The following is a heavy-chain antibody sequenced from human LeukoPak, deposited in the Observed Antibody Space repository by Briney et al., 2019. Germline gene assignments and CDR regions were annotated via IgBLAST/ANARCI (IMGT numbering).Heavy chain of an antibody. V-gene: IGHV4-34*01. J-gene: IGHJ4*02. Sequence: SETLSLTCAVYGGSFSGYYWSWIRQPPGKGLEWIGEINHSGSTNYNPSLKSRVTISVDTSKNQFSLKLSSVTAADTAVYYCARQEVTLLGYSSSLYRFFDYWGQGTLVTVSS. CDR3: ARQEVTLLGYSSSLYRFFDY. CDR1: GGSFSGYY. D-gene: IGHD6-13*01. CDR2: INHSGST.